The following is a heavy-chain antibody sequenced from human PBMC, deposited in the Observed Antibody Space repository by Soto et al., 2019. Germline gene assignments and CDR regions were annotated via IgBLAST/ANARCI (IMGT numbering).Heavy chain of an antibody. V-gene: IGHV4-31*03. D-gene: IGHD5-12*01. Sequence: QVQLQESGPGLVKPSQTLSLTCTVSGGSISSGGDYWSWIRQHPGKGLEWIGYIYYSGSTYYNPSLKSRVTISVDTSKNQFSLKLSSVTAADTAVYYCVRVRGVATIVYYYGMDVWGQGTTVTVSS. CDR2: IYYSGST. CDR3: VRVRGVATIVYYYGMDV. J-gene: IGHJ6*02. CDR1: GGSISSGGDY.